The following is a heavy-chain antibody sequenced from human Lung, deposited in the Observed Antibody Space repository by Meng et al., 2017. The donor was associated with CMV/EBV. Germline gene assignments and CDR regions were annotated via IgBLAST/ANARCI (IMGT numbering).Heavy chain of an antibody. CDR2: VNPISDDT. J-gene: IGHJ4*01. Sequence: VQLVQSGAEVKRPGASVKISCQDSGYSFSGFYLNWARQAPGHGLEWLGRVNPISDDTHLAQKFEGRITVTRGATINTAFMELTRLRPDDTAVYYCAKSSDNGWSSWGPGTLVTVSS. D-gene: IGHD6-19*01. CDR1: GYSFSGFY. V-gene: IGHV1-2*06. CDR3: AKSSDNGWSS.